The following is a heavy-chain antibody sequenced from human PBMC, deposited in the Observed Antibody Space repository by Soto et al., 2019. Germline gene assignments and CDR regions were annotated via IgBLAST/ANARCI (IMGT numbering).Heavy chain of an antibody. D-gene: IGHD3-22*01. CDR1: GGTFSSYA. V-gene: IGHV1-69*01. J-gene: IGHJ5*02. CDR2: IIPIFGTA. Sequence: VKVSCKASGGTFSSYAISWVRQAPGQGLEWMGGIIPIFGTANYAQKFQGRVTITADESTSTAYMELSSLRSEDTAVYYCARDLVGITMIEGGFDPWGQGTLVTVSS. CDR3: ARDLVGITMIEGGFDP.